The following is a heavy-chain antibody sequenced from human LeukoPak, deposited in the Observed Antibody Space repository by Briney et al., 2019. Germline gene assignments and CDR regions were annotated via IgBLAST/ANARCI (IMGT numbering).Heavy chain of an antibody. D-gene: IGHD5-12*01. CDR3: ARVGYSGYDYDY. V-gene: IGHV3-23*01. J-gene: IGHJ4*02. CDR2: ISGSGDST. Sequence: PGGSLTLSCAASGFTFSSYAMSWVRQAPGKGLEWVSVISGSGDSTYYADSVEGRCTISRDNSKDALYLQMNSLRAEDTAVYYCARVGYSGYDYDYWGQGTLVTVSS. CDR1: GFTFSSYA.